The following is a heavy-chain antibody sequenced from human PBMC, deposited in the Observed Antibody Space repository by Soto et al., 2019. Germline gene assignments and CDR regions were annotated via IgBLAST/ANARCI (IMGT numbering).Heavy chain of an antibody. J-gene: IGHJ6*03. D-gene: IGHD3-16*01. CDR2: INHSGST. CDR1: GGSFSGYY. CDR3: ERGFGFTNYYYYMDV. Sequence: QVQLQQWGAGLLKPSETLSLTCAVYGGSFSGYYWSWIRQPPGKGLEWIGEINHSGSTNYNPSLKRRVTISVDTSKNQFSLKLSSVTAADTAVYYCERGFGFTNYYYYMDVWGKGTTVTVSS. V-gene: IGHV4-34*01.